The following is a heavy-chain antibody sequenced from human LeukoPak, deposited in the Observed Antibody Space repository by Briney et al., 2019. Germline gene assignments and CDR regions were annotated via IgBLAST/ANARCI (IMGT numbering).Heavy chain of an antibody. CDR3: AKGGLSGYYFDY. J-gene: IGHJ4*02. CDR1: GFTFSSYG. D-gene: IGHD3-10*01. V-gene: IGHV3-30*18. Sequence: GRSLRLSCAASGFTFSSYGMHWVRQAPGKGLEWVAVIWYGGSNKYYADSVKGRFTISRDNSKNTLYLQMNSLRAEDTAVYYCAKGGLSGYYFDYWGQGTPVTVSS. CDR2: IWYGGSNK.